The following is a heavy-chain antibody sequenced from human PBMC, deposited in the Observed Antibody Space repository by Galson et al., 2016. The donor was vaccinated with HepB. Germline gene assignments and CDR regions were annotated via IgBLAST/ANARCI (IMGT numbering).Heavy chain of an antibody. V-gene: IGHV4-4*02. Sequence: LTCAVSGVSISSGNWWTWVRQTPGKGLEWLGEIYHSGTTNNNLSLISRVTMSVDKSNNQFSLKMTSVTAEDTAIYYCARYVTDGAAWRSFDYWGQGILVTVSS. CDR2: IYHSGTT. D-gene: IGHD5-24*01. J-gene: IGHJ4*02. CDR3: ARYVTDGAAWRSFDY. CDR1: GVSISSGNW.